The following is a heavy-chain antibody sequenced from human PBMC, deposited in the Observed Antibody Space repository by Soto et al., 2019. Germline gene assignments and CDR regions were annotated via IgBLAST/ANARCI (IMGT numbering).Heavy chain of an antibody. CDR2: ISSSGSTI. J-gene: IGHJ4*02. CDR1: GFTFSDYY. D-gene: IGHD5-12*01. V-gene: IGHV3-11*01. Sequence: PGGSLRLSCAASGFTFSDYYMSWIRQAPGKGLEWVSYISSSGSTIYYADSVKGRFTISRDNAKNSLYLQMDSLRAEDTAVYYCARDLRLQSNIDYWGQGTLVTVSS. CDR3: ARDLRLQSNIDY.